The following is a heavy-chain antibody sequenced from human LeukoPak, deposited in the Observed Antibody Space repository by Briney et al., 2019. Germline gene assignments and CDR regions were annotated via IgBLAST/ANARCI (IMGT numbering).Heavy chain of an antibody. V-gene: IGHV3-74*01. J-gene: IGHJ4*02. Sequence: GGSLRLSCAASGFTFSRYWMHWVRQAPGKGLVWVSRINSDGSSTTYADSVKGRFTISRDNAKNTLYLQMNSLRAEDTAMYYCARQYSYDSSGYYPWDYWGQGTLVTVSS. CDR2: INSDGSST. CDR3: ARQYSYDSSGYYPWDY. CDR1: GFTFSRYW. D-gene: IGHD3-22*01.